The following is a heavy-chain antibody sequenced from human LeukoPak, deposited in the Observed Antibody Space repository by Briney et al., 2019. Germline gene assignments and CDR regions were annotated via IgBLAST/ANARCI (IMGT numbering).Heavy chain of an antibody. CDR1: GFTFSSYE. CDR2: ISSSGSTI. Sequence: GGSLRLSCAASGFTFSSYEMNWVRQAPGKGLEWVSYISSSGSTIYYADSVKGRFTISRDNSKNTLYLQMNSLRAEDTAVYYCARYYYGSGSYSRGYWGQGTLVTVSS. CDR3: ARYYYGSGSYSRGY. V-gene: IGHV3-48*03. J-gene: IGHJ4*02. D-gene: IGHD3-10*01.